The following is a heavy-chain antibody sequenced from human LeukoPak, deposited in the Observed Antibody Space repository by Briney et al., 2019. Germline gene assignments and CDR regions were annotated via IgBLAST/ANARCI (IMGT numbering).Heavy chain of an antibody. J-gene: IGHJ6*03. CDR3: ASSTTGEDYYYYYMDV. D-gene: IGHD1-1*01. Sequence: TGGSLRLSCAASGFIFSSYSMTWVRQAPGKGLEWVSYISSSGTTIYYADSVRGRFTISRDSAKKTLFLQMNSLRAEDTAVYYCASSTTGEDYYYYYMDVWGKGTTVTVSS. V-gene: IGHV3-48*04. CDR1: GFIFSSYS. CDR2: ISSSGTTI.